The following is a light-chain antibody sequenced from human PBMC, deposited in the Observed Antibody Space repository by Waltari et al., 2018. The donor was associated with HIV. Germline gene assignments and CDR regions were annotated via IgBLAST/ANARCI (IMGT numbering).Light chain of an antibody. CDR1: QSILYSPNSKNY. Sequence: DIVMTQSPDSLAGSLGERATINCKSTQSILYSPNSKNYLAWYQQKSGQPPKLLLYWATTLDSGVPDRFNGSGSGADFSLTISSLQAEDVAVYYCLQYYETSYSFGQGTKLEIK. CDR3: LQYYETSYS. J-gene: IGKJ2*03. V-gene: IGKV4-1*01. CDR2: WAT.